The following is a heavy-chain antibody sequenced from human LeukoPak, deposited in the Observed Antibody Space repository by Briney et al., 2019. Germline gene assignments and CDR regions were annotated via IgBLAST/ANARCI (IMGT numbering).Heavy chain of an antibody. Sequence: GASVKVSCKASGYTFTGYYMHWVRQAPGQGLEWMGWTNPNSGGTNYAQKFQGRVTMTRDTSISTAYMELSRLRSDDTAVYYCARQGYYYDSSAPEDYWGQGTLVTVSS. CDR1: GYTFTGYY. V-gene: IGHV1-2*02. J-gene: IGHJ4*02. CDR2: TNPNSGGT. D-gene: IGHD3-22*01. CDR3: ARQGYYYDSSAPEDY.